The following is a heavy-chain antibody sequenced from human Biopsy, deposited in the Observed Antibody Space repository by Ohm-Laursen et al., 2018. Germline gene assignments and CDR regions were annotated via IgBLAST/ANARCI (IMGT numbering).Heavy chain of an antibody. Sequence: SLRLSCTASGFSFSDYYIIWIRQAPGKGLEWVSYISSSGRTMYYADSVKGRFTISRDNANKSLYLQMNSLRAEDTAVYYCATTRSFDNWGQGTPVTVSS. CDR2: ISSSGRTM. CDR3: ATTRSFDN. D-gene: IGHD5-24*01. CDR1: GFSFSDYY. J-gene: IGHJ4*02. V-gene: IGHV3-11*01.